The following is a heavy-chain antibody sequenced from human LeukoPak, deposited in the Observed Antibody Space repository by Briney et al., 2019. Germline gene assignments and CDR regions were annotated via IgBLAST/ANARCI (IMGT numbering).Heavy chain of an antibody. CDR2: ISRSGSTK. CDR3: ARAEGDYYYYFYMDV. J-gene: IGHJ6*03. V-gene: IGHV3-11*04. CDR1: GFTFSDYN. Sequence: PGGSLRLSCAASGFTFSDYNMRWIRQAPGKGLEWVSSISRSGSTKYYADSVKGRFTISRDNAKNSLYLQMNSLRAEDTAVYYCARAEGDYYYYFYMDVWGKGTTVTVSS.